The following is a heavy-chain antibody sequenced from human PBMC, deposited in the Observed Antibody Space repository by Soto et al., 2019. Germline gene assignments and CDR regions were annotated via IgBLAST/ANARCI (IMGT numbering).Heavy chain of an antibody. Sequence: QVQLEESGGGVVQPGRSLRLSCAASGFTFSNYGMHWVRQAPGKGLEWVAVISYDGNNKYYADSVKGRFTISRDNSKNTLYIQMNILRAEDTAVYYCAKDWGTYYYGSGSPDYWGQGTLVTVSS. CDR1: GFTFSNYG. D-gene: IGHD3-10*01. V-gene: IGHV3-30*18. CDR2: ISYDGNNK. CDR3: AKDWGTYYYGSGSPDY. J-gene: IGHJ4*02.